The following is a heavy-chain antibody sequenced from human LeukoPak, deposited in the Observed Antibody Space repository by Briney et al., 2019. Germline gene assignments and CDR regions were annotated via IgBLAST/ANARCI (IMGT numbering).Heavy chain of an antibody. Sequence: ASVKDSCKASGDTFSRYALSWVRQAPGQGLEWMGGIFTVFGTTHYAKDLQGRVTITADKSTNTVYMELTSLRSEDTAIYYCARAKVSGYPTYWYFDLWGRGTLVTVSS. CDR3: ARAKVSGYPTYWYFDL. J-gene: IGHJ2*01. CDR1: GDTFSRYA. D-gene: IGHD3-9*01. V-gene: IGHV1-69*06. CDR2: IFTVFGTT.